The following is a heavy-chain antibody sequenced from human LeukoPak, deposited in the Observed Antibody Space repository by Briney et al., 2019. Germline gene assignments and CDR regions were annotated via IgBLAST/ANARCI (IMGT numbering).Heavy chain of an antibody. J-gene: IGHJ4*02. D-gene: IGHD5-12*01. CDR2: IKQDGSEK. V-gene: IGHV3-7*03. CDR1: GFTFSSYW. CDR3: AKDGAWLRFDD. Sequence: GGSLRLSCAASGFTFSSYWMSWVRQAPGKGLEWVANIKQDGSEKYYVDSVKGRFTISRDDPKNTLDLQMENLRVEDTAVYYCAKDGAWLRFDDWGQGILVTVSS.